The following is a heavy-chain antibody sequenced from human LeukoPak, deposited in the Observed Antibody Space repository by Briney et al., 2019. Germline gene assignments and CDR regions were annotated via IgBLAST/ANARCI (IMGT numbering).Heavy chain of an antibody. CDR2: ISGSGGST. CDR1: GFTFSSYA. D-gene: IGHD4-17*01. V-gene: IGHV3-23*01. CDR3: AKDIGGDHEGSFDY. J-gene: IGHJ4*02. Sequence: PGGSLRLSCAASGFTFSSYAMSWVRQAPGKGLVWVSAISGSGGSTYYADSVKGRFTISRDNSKNTLYLQMNSLRAEDTALYYCAKDIGGDHEGSFDYWGQGTLVTVSS.